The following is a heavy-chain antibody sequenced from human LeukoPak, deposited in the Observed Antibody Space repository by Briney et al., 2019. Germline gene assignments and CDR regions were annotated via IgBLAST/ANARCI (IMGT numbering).Heavy chain of an antibody. CDR1: GFTFDVYA. J-gene: IGHJ4*02. CDR2: IKQDGSEK. D-gene: IGHD6-19*01. V-gene: IGHV3-7*03. CDR3: ARDRDWYSFDS. Sequence: GGSLRLSCAASGFTFDVYAMHWVRQAPGKGLEWVANIKQDGSEKYYVDSVKGRFTISRDNAKNSLYLQMNSLRAEDTAVYYCARDRDWYSFDSWGQGTLVTVSS.